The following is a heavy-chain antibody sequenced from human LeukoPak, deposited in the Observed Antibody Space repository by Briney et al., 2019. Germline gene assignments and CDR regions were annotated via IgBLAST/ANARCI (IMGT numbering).Heavy chain of an antibody. D-gene: IGHD2-2*01. Sequence: GGSLRLSCAASGFTFSSYWMPWVRQAPGKGLVWVSRINSDGTSTTYADSVKGRFTVSRDNAKNTLYLQMNSLRAEDTALYYCARTLSISSTSCYAYWGQGTLVTVSS. CDR3: ARTLSISSTSCYAY. CDR2: INSDGTST. J-gene: IGHJ1*01. V-gene: IGHV3-74*01. CDR1: GFTFSSYW.